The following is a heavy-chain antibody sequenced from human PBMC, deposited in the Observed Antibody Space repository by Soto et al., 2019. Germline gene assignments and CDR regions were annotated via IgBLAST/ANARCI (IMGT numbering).Heavy chain of an antibody. V-gene: IGHV1-3*04. Sequence: GASVKVSCKASGYTFTRYAMHWVRQAPGQGLEWMGWINTGNGNTHYSQKFQGRVTFTRDASANTAYMELSSLTSEDTAVYYCARNVDWFDPWGQGTLVTVSS. CDR2: INTGNGNT. CDR1: GYTFTRYA. D-gene: IGHD2-21*01. CDR3: ARNVDWFDP. J-gene: IGHJ5*02.